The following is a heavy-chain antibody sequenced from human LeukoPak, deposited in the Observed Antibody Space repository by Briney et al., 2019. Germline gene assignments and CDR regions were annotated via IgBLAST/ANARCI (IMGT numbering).Heavy chain of an antibody. Sequence: ASVKVSCKASGYTFTTYAMHWVRQAPGQRLEWMGWISAGNGYTEYSQKFQGRLTITRDTSASTAYMELSRLRSDDTAVYYCARVGSGSYWNYFDYWGQGTLVTVSS. CDR3: ARVGSGSYWNYFDY. CDR2: ISAGNGYT. J-gene: IGHJ4*02. V-gene: IGHV1-3*01. CDR1: GYTFTTYA. D-gene: IGHD1-26*01.